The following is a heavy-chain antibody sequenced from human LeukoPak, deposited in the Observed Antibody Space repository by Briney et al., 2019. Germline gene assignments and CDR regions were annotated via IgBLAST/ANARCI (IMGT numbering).Heavy chain of an antibody. V-gene: IGHV1-69*06. CDR1: GGTFKTYG. Sequence: ASVKVSCKASGGTFKTYGITWVRQAPGQGFECMGQIIPMFGSRNYAQKFRGRVTITADTSTGTVYLEMSSLRSEDTAVYYCARFSDSAVTGSPGISTVNWFDPWGQGTPVTVSS. CDR2: IIPMFGSR. D-gene: IGHD2-21*02. CDR3: ARFSDSAVTGSPGISTVNWFDP. J-gene: IGHJ5*02.